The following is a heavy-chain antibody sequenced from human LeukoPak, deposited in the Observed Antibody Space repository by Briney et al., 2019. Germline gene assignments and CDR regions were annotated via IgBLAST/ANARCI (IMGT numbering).Heavy chain of an antibody. V-gene: IGHV4-34*01. CDR1: GFTFRNNW. D-gene: IGHD3-3*01. Sequence: SGGSLRLSCAASGFTFRNNWMNWIRQPPGKGLEWIGEINHSGSTNYNPSLKSRVTISVDTSKKQFSLKLSSVTAADAAVYYCARVPFWSGYYLDYWGQGTLVTVSS. CDR2: INHSGST. J-gene: IGHJ4*02. CDR3: ARVPFWSGYYLDY.